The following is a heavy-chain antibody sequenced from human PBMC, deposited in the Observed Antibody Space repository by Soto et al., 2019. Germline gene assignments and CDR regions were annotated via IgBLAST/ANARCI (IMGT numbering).Heavy chain of an antibody. Sequence: PGGSLSLSCAASGFTFSGSAMHWVRPASGKGLEWVGRIRSKANSYATAYAASVKGRFTISRDDSKNTAYMQMNTLKTEDTAVYYGTRRAAAAAVVSYGMDVWGQGTTVTVSS. D-gene: IGHD6-25*01. J-gene: IGHJ6*02. CDR3: TRRAAAAAVVSYGMDV. V-gene: IGHV3-73*01. CDR2: IRSKANSYAT. CDR1: GFTFSGSA.